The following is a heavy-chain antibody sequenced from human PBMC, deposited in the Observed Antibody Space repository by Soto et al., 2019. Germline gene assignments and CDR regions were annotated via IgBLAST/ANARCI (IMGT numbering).Heavy chain of an antibody. CDR1: GFTFSSYG. Sequence: GGSLRLSCAASGFTFSSYGMHWVRQAPGKGLEWVAVIWYDGSNKYYADSVKGRFTISRDNSKNTLYLQMNSLRAEDTAVYYCARDHHIEGYFDYWGQGTLVTVSS. V-gene: IGHV3-33*01. CDR2: IWYDGSNK. D-gene: IGHD1-26*01. CDR3: ARDHHIEGYFDY. J-gene: IGHJ4*02.